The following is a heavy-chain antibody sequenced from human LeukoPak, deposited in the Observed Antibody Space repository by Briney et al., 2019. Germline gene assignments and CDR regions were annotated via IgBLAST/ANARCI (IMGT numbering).Heavy chain of an antibody. CDR3: ARVLYYYDSSGYYF. J-gene: IGHJ4*02. CDR1: GFTFSSYW. D-gene: IGHD3-22*01. CDR2: IKQDGSEK. Sequence: GGSLRLSCAASGFTFSSYWMSWVRQAPGKGLEWVANIKQDGSEKYYVDSVKGRFTISRDNAKNSLYLQMNSLRAEDTAVYYCARVLYYYDSSGYYFWGQGTLVTVSS. V-gene: IGHV3-7*04.